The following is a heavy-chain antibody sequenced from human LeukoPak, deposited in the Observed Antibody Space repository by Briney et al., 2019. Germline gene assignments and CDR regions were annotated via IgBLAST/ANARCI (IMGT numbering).Heavy chain of an antibody. CDR2: INPNSGGT. J-gene: IGHJ5*02. CDR1: GYTFTGYY. CDR3: AREVPPIYYDSSGAGSWFDP. V-gene: IGHV1-2*04. Sequence: ASVKVSCKASGYTFTGYYMHWVRQAPGQGLEWMGWINPNSGGTNYAQKFQGWVTMTTDTSISTAYMELSRLRSDDTAVYYCAREVPPIYYDSSGAGSWFDPWGQGTLVTVSS. D-gene: IGHD3-22*01.